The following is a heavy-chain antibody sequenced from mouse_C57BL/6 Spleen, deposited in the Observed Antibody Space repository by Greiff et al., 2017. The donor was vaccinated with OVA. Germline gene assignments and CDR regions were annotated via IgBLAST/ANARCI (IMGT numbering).Heavy chain of an antibody. D-gene: IGHD2-1*01. Sequence: VQLQQPGAELVKPGASVKLSCKASGYTFTSYWMHWVKQRPGQGLEWIGMIHPNSGSTNYNETFKSKATLTVDKSSSTACMQLSSLTSEDSAVYYCARQGVYGNYGTYWGQGTLVTVSA. CDR2: IHPNSGST. CDR3: ARQGVYGNYGTY. J-gene: IGHJ3*01. CDR1: GYTFTSYW. V-gene: IGHV1-64*01.